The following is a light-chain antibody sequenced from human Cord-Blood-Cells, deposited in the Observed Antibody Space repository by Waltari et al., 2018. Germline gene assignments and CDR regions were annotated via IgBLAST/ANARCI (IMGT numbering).Light chain of an antibody. J-gene: IGLJ2*01. CDR2: KDG. V-gene: IGLV3-27*01. CDR1: VLAKKY. Sequence: SYELTQPSSVSVSPGQTARITCSGDVLAKKYARWFQQKPCQAPVLVIYKDGERPSGIPERFSGSSSGTTVTLTISGAQVEDEADYYCYSAADNNVVFGGGTKLTVL. CDR3: YSAADNNVV.